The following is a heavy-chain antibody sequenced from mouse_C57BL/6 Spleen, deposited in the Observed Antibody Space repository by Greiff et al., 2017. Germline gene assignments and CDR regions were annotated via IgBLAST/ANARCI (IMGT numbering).Heavy chain of an antibody. CDR1: GYTFTSYW. J-gene: IGHJ2*01. Sequence: QVHVKQPGAELVMPGASVKLSCKASGYTFTSYWMHWVKQRPGQGLEWIGEIDPSDSYTNYNQKFKGKSTLTVDKSSSTAYMQLSSLTSEDSAVYYCARLGDYDGYWGQGTTRTVSS. CDR3: ARLGDYDGY. D-gene: IGHD2-4*01. CDR2: IDPSDSYT. V-gene: IGHV1-69*01.